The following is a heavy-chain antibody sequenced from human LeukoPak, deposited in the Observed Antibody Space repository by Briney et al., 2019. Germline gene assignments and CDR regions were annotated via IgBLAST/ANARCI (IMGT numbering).Heavy chain of an antibody. CDR1: GFTLGAYA. V-gene: IGHV3-23*01. CDR3: ARARSGFAMASWLDS. D-gene: IGHD5-24*01. CDR2: ISGDGGTS. J-gene: IGHJ4*02. Sequence: GGSLRLSCADSGFTLGAYAMSWVRQAPGKGLEGASVISGDGGTSYHAHSVKGRFTISRDDSKNTLYLQMKSLRVEDTAVYYCARARSGFAMASWLDSWGQGTLVIVSS.